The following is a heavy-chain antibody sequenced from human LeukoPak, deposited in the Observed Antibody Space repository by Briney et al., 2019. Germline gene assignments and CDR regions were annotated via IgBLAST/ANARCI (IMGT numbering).Heavy chain of an antibody. CDR2: ISGGSTYI. D-gene: IGHD1-1*01. CDR3: AGDDVTTNGSVIADSRLFDI. CDR1: GFIFTNYN. V-gene: IGHV3-21*01. J-gene: IGHJ3*02. Sequence: NSGGSLRLSCAASGFIFTNYNLNWVRQAPGKGLEWISSISGGSTYIYYADSVRGRFTISRDNAKNSLYLQMNSLRGEDTALYYCAGDDVTTNGSVIADSRLFDIWGQGTMVTVSS.